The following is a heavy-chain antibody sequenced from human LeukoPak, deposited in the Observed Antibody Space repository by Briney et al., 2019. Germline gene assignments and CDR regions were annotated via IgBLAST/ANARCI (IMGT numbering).Heavy chain of an antibody. D-gene: IGHD6-19*01. CDR2: IYYSGST. J-gene: IGHJ2*01. V-gene: IGHV4-59*08. CDR3: ARPYLDSSGWYWYFDL. CDR1: GGSISSYY. Sequence: SETLSLTCTVSGGSISSYYWSWIRQPPGKGLERIGYIYYSGSTNYNPSLKSRVTISVDTSKNQFSLKLSSVTAADTAVYYCARPYLDSSGWYWYFDLWGRGTLVTVSS.